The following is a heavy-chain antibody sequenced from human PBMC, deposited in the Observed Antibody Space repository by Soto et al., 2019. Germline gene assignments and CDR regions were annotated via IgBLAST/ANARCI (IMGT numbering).Heavy chain of an antibody. Sequence: PGESLKISCQGSGYTFSSYWIGWVRQMPGKGLEWMGIIYTADSDSRYSPSFQGQVTFSVDKSINTAYLQWRSLKASDTAMYYCARLGIQESQRFDSWGQGTPVTVSS. D-gene: IGHD1-20*01. V-gene: IGHV5-51*01. CDR2: IYTADSDS. J-gene: IGHJ4*02. CDR3: ARLGIQESQRFDS. CDR1: GYTFSSYW.